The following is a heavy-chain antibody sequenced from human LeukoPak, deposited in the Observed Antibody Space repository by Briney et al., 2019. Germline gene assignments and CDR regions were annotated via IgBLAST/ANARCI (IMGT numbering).Heavy chain of an antibody. CDR1: GFTFSSYW. Sequence: GGSLRLSCAGSGFTFSSYWMSWVRQAPGKGLEWVANIKQDGSEKYYVDSVKGRFTISRDNAKNSLYLQMNSLRAEDTAVYYCARGTIAAAGYYYFDYWGQGTQVTVSS. D-gene: IGHD6-13*01. J-gene: IGHJ4*02. V-gene: IGHV3-7*04. CDR3: ARGTIAAAGYYYFDY. CDR2: IKQDGSEK.